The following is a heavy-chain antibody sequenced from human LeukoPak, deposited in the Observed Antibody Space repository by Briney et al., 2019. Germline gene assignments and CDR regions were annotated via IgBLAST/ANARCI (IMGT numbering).Heavy chain of an antibody. V-gene: IGHV1-46*01. CDR3: ATWGSSSSPLPSMDV. D-gene: IGHD6-13*01. J-gene: IGHJ6*02. CDR2: IDPRGGGT. CDR1: GYTFTIYY. Sequence: ASVNVSCTASGYTFTIYYMHWVRRAPGQGLEWMGIIDPRGGGTTYAQNFQGRVTMTRDTSTSTVYMELSSLRSEDTAVYYCATWGSSSSPLPSMDVWGQGTTVTVSS.